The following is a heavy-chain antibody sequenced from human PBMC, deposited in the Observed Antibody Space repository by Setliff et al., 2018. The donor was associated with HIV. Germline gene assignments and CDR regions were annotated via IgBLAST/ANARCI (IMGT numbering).Heavy chain of an antibody. Sequence: PGGSLRLSCAGSGFVFSDHSFHWVRQSPGEGLEWVGRIKSKTDGGTTDYAAPVKGRFTISRDDSKNTLYLQMNSLKIEDTAVYYCTTGTRLVDWGQGALVTVSS. D-gene: IGHD2-21*01. CDR1: GFVFSDHS. CDR2: IKSKTDGGTT. J-gene: IGHJ4*02. V-gene: IGHV3-15*01. CDR3: TTGTRLVD.